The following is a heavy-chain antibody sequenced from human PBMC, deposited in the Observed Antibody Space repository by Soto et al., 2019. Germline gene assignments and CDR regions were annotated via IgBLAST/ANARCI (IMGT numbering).Heavy chain of an antibody. J-gene: IGHJ4*02. V-gene: IGHV3-7*01. CDR3: ARMGRQLATEFDS. CDR1: GFTFSYYS. D-gene: IGHD6-6*01. CDR2: IKQAGAEK. Sequence: EVQLVESGGGLVQPGGSLRLSCAASGFTFSYYSMSWVRQAPGKGLEWVANIKQAGAEKNYVDSVKGRFTISRDNANNSLFLQMNSLRADDTAVYFCARMGRQLATEFDSWGQGTLVTVSS.